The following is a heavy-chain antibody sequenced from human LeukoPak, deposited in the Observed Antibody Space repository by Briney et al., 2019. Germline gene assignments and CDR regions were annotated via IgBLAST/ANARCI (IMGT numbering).Heavy chain of an antibody. Sequence: GGSLRLSCTASGFTFSIYAMNWVRQVPGKGLEWLSYISSDSTTIHYADSVKGRFTVSRDSAKNSLYLQMNSLRAEDTAVYYCARDREGIDYWGQGTLVTVSS. CDR3: ARDREGIDY. V-gene: IGHV3-48*01. CDR2: ISSDSTTI. J-gene: IGHJ4*02. D-gene: IGHD1-26*01. CDR1: GFTFSIYA.